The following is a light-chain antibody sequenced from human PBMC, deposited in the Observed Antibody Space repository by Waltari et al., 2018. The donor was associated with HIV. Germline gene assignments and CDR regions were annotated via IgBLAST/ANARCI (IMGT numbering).Light chain of an antibody. Sequence: SHELTQPPSVSVSPGQAARITCSGDALPYRYVYWYQQKSGQAPVLVIHEGSRRPSGIPERISCSTTGTMATLTISGAQVEDEADYYCFSTNSGGNQGLFGGGTKLIVL. CDR3: FSTNSGGNQGL. V-gene: IGLV3-10*01. CDR2: EGS. J-gene: IGLJ2*01. CDR1: ALPYRY.